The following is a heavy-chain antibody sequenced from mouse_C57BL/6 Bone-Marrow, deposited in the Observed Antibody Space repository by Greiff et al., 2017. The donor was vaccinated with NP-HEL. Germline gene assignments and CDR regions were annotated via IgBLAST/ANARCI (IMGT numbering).Heavy chain of an antibody. CDR1: GFTFTDYY. V-gene: IGHV7-3*01. Sequence: EVQLVESGGGLVQPGGSLSLSCAASGFTFTDYYMSWVRQPPGKALEWLGFIRNKANGYTTEYSASVKGRFTISRDNSQSILYLQMNALRAEDSATYYCARSGVYGYDGDWYFDVWGTGTTVTVSS. CDR2: IRNKANGYTT. D-gene: IGHD2-2*01. CDR3: ARSGVYGYDGDWYFDV. J-gene: IGHJ1*03.